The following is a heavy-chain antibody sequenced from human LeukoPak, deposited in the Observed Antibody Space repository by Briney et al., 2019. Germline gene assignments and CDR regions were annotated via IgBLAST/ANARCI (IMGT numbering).Heavy chain of an antibody. J-gene: IGHJ4*02. D-gene: IGHD5-18*01. CDR3: ARSGRPGYSYGYTPVFDY. CDR2: IYYSGST. V-gene: IGHV4-59*05. Sequence: SETLSLTCTVSGGSISSYYWSWIRQPPGKGLEWIRSIYYSGSTYYNPSLKSRVTISVDTSKNQFSLKLSSVTAADTAVYYCARSGRPGYSYGYTPVFDYWGQGTLVTVSS. CDR1: GGSISSYY.